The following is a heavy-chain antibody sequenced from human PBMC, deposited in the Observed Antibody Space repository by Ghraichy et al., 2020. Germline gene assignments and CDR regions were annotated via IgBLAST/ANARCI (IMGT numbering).Heavy chain of an antibody. J-gene: IGHJ4*02. V-gene: IGHV4-39*01. Sequence: SQTLSLTCTVSGGSISSSTYYWGWIRQPPGKGLEWIGSIYYSGTTYYNPSLKSRVTISVDTSKNQFSLKLSSVTAADTAVYYCAESTSTYNYYFDYWGQGTLVTVSS. D-gene: IGHD2-2*01. CDR1: GGSISSSTYY. CDR3: AESTSTYNYYFDY. CDR2: IYYSGTT.